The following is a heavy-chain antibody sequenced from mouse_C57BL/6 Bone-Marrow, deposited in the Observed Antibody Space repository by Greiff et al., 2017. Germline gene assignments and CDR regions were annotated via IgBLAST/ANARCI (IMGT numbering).Heavy chain of an antibody. Sequence: VQLQQSGAELARPGASVKLSCKASGYTFTSYGISWVKQRPGQGLEWIGAIYPRSGNTYYPEKFKGKATLTADKSSSTAYMELRSLTSEDSAVYFGARFHYYCSNRWYFDDWGTGTTVTVSA. CDR2: IYPRSGNT. CDR3: ARFHYYCSNRWYFDD. D-gene: IGHD1-1*01. V-gene: IGHV1-81*01. CDR1: GYTFTSYG. J-gene: IGHJ1*03.